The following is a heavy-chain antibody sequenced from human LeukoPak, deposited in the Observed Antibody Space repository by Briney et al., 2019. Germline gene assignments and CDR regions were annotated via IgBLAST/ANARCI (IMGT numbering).Heavy chain of an antibody. V-gene: IGHV3-30*18. D-gene: IGHD3-22*01. CDR1: GFTFSSYG. J-gene: IGHJ4*02. Sequence: PARSLRLSCAASGFTFSSYGWHWVRQPPGKGLELVAVISYDGSNKYYADSVKGRFTISRDNSKNTLYLQMNSLRAEDTAVYYCAKSYYYDSSGYSDYWGQGTLVIVSS. CDR3: AKSYYYDSSGYSDY. CDR2: ISYDGSNK.